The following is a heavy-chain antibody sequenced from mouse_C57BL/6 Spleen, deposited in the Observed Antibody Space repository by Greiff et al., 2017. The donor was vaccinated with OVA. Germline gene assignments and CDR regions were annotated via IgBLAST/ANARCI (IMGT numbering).Heavy chain of an antibody. J-gene: IGHJ3*01. Sequence: VQLQQPGAELVKPGASVKMSCKASGYTFTSYWITWVKQRPGQGLEWIGDLYPGSGSTTYNETFTGKATLPVDTSSSTAYMQLSSLTSEDSAVYYCACDYEGFAYWGQGTLVTVSA. CDR2: LYPGSGST. CDR1: GYTFTSYW. V-gene: IGHV1-55*01. D-gene: IGHD2-4*01. CDR3: ACDYEGFAY.